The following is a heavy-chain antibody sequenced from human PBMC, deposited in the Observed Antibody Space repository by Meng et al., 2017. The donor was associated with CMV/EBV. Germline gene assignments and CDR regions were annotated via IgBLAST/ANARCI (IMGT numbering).Heavy chain of an antibody. Sequence: QVQLQQWGAGLLKPSETLSLICAVYGGSFSGYYWSWIRQPPGKGLEWIGEINHSGSTNYNPSLKSRVTISVDTSKNQFSLKLSSVTAADTAVYYCARESMVRGEDWGQGTLVTVSS. CDR1: GGSFSGYY. J-gene: IGHJ4*02. V-gene: IGHV4-34*01. D-gene: IGHD3-10*01. CDR3: ARESMVRGED. CDR2: INHSGST.